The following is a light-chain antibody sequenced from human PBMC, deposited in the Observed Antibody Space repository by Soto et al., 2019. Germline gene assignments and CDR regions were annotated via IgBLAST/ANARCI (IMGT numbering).Light chain of an antibody. V-gene: IGKV3-11*01. J-gene: IGKJ5*01. CDR2: AAS. CDR1: QRVSNH. Sequence: ETVMTQSPVTLSVSPGDTATLSCRASQRVSNHFAWYQQKPGQAPRLLIYAASTRATGIPARFSGSGSGTDFTLTISSLEPEDFAVYYCQQRSNWPSITFGQGTRLEIK. CDR3: QQRSNWPSIT.